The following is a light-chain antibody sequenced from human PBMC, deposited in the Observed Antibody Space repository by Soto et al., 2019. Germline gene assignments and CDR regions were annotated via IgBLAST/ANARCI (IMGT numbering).Light chain of an antibody. J-gene: IGKJ1*01. CDR3: QQYGSSGT. Sequence: EIVLTQSPATLSLSPGERATLSCRASQSVSTYLAWYQQKAGRPPRLLIYGASNRATGIPDRFSGSGSGTDFTLTISRLEPEDFAVYYCQQYGSSGTFGQGTKVDIK. CDR1: QSVSTY. CDR2: GAS. V-gene: IGKV3-20*01.